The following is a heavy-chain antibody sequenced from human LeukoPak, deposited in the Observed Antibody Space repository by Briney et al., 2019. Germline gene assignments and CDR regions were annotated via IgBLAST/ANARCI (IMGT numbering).Heavy chain of an antibody. V-gene: IGHV4-39*01. Sequence: SETLSLTCTVSGGSISNSNYFWAWIRQPPGKGLEWIGSIYYSGSTYYNPSLKSRVTISVDTSKNQFSLKLSSVTAADTAVYYCATFVEMATILFDYWGQGTLVTVSS. D-gene: IGHD5-24*01. J-gene: IGHJ4*02. CDR3: ATFVEMATILFDY. CDR1: GGSISNSNYF. CDR2: IYYSGST.